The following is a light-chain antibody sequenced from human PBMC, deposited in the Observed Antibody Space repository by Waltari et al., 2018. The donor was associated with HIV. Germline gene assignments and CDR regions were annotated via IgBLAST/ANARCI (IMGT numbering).Light chain of an antibody. CDR3: QSHDSSLSGYV. Sequence: QSVLTQPPSVYGAPGQRVTISCTGSSPNIGAGYPVHWYQQLPGTAPKLLIYGNSNRPSGVPDRFSGSKSGTSASLAITGLQAEDEADYYCQSHDSSLSGYVFGTGTKVTVL. CDR2: GNS. V-gene: IGLV1-40*01. J-gene: IGLJ1*01. CDR1: SPNIGAGYP.